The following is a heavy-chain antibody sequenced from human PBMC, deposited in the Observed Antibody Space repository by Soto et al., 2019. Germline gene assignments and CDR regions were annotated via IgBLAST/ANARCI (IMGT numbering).Heavy chain of an antibody. V-gene: IGHV5-10-1*01. J-gene: IGHJ6*02. CDR3: ATRGAAELLLTEPGGMDV. CDR2: IDPSDSYT. CDR1: GYSFTSYW. D-gene: IGHD3-3*01. Sequence: GESLKISCKGSGYSFTSYWISWVRQMPGKGLEWMGRIDPSDSYTNYSPSFQGHVTISADKSISTAYLQWSSLKASDTAMYYCATRGAAELLLTEPGGMDVWGQGTTVTVSS.